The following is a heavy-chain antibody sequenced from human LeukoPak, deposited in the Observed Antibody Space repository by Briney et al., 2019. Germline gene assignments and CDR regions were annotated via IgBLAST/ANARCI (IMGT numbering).Heavy chain of an antibody. Sequence: PGGSLRLSCAASGFTFSNAWMSWVRQAPGKGLEWVGRIKSKTDGGTTDYAAPVKGRFTISRDDSKNTLYLQMNSLKTEDTAVYYCTTGDDYGAPYFDYWGQGTLVTVSS. V-gene: IGHV3-15*01. CDR2: IKSKTDGGTT. D-gene: IGHD4-17*01. J-gene: IGHJ4*02. CDR3: TTGDDYGAPYFDY. CDR1: GFTFSNAW.